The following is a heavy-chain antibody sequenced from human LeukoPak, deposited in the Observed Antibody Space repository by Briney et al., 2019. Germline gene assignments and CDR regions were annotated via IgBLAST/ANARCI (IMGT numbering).Heavy chain of an antibody. Sequence: SETLSLTCAVYGGSFSGYYWSWIRQPPGKGLEWIGEINHSGSTHYNPSLKSRVSISVDTSKNQFSLKLSSVTAADTAVYYCARIPAMVTGHGRMDVWGQGTTVTVSS. CDR1: GGSFSGYY. J-gene: IGHJ6*02. V-gene: IGHV4-34*01. CDR3: ARIPAMVTGHGRMDV. CDR2: INHSGST. D-gene: IGHD5-18*01.